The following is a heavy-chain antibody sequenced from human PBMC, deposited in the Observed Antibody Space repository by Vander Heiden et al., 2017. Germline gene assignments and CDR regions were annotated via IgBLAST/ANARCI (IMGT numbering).Heavy chain of an antibody. CDR1: GFTFSSYA. D-gene: IGHD1-26*01. J-gene: IGHJ6*02. V-gene: IGHV3-23*01. Sequence: EVQLLESGGGLVQPGGSLRLPCAASGFTFSSYAMRWVRQAPGKGLEWVSAISGSGGSTYYADSVKGRFTISRDNSKNTLYLQMNSLRAEDTAVYYCATQELLSSFYYYYGMDVWGQGTTVTVSS. CDR2: ISGSGGST. CDR3: ATQELLSSFYYYYGMDV.